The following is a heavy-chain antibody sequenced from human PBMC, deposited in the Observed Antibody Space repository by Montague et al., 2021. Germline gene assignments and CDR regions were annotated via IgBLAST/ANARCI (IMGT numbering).Heavy chain of an antibody. CDR2: THYRSTWYT. J-gene: IGHJ4*02. Sequence: CAISGDSVANNNAAWKWIRESPSRGLEWLGRTHYRSTWYTDYAVSVKGRIAINPDTSKNQFSLQLNSVTPEDTAVYYCAREGVGDLLFSFDSWGQGTLVTVSS. CDR1: GDSVANNNAA. D-gene: IGHD3-10*01. V-gene: IGHV6-1*01. CDR3: AREGVGDLLFSFDS.